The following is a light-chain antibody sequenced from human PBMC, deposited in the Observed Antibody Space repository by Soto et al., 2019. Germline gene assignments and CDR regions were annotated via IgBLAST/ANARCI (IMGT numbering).Light chain of an antibody. Sequence: QSALAQPPSASGSPGQSVTISCTGTSSDVGGYNYVSWYQQHPGKAPKLMIFEVSKRPSGVPARFSGSKSGNTASLTVSGLQAEDDADYYCSSYAGSKIYVFGTGTKLTVL. V-gene: IGLV2-8*01. CDR2: EVS. CDR3: SSYAGSKIYV. J-gene: IGLJ1*01. CDR1: SSDVGGYNY.